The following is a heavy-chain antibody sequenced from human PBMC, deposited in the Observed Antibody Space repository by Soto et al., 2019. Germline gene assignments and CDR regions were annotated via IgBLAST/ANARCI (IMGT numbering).Heavy chain of an antibody. V-gene: IGHV3-23*01. Sequence: PGGSLRLSCAASGFTFSSYAMSWVRQAPGKGLEWVSAISGSGGSTYYADSVKGRFTISRDNSKNTLYLQMNSLRAEDTAVYYCARVRYSSSRYPGVGYYGMDVWGQGTTVTV. CDR2: ISGSGGST. CDR1: GFTFSSYA. CDR3: ARVRYSSSRYPGVGYYGMDV. J-gene: IGHJ6*02. D-gene: IGHD6-13*01.